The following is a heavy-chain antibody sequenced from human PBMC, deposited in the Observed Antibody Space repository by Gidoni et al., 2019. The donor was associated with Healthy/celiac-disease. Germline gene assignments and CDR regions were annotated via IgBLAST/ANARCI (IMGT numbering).Heavy chain of an antibody. J-gene: IGHJ4*02. Sequence: VQLVQSVAEVKKPGESLTISCKGAGYSFTSYCIGWLRQMPGTGREWRWIIYLGDSDTRYSPSFQGQVTISADKSISTAYLQWSSLKASDTAMYYCARHQGGYYYDSSGARDTHLDYWGQGTLVTVSS. D-gene: IGHD3-22*01. CDR2: IYLGDSDT. CDR1: GYSFTSYC. V-gene: IGHV5-51*01. CDR3: ARHQGGYYYDSSGARDTHLDY.